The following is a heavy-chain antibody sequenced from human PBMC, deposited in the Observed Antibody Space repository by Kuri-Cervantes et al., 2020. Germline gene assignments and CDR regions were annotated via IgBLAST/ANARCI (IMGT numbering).Heavy chain of an antibody. J-gene: IGHJ6*03. V-gene: IGHV3-23*01. CDR2: IDGSGKLR. Sequence: GESLKTSCEGSGFTFISYVMHWVRQAPGKGLEWVSSIDGSGKLRYYADSVKGRFTISRDNSKNTLYLQMNSLRAEDTALYFCTKDYSSSYYYMDVWGKGTTVTVSS. D-gene: IGHD6-6*01. CDR3: TKDYSSSYYYMDV. CDR1: GFTFISYV.